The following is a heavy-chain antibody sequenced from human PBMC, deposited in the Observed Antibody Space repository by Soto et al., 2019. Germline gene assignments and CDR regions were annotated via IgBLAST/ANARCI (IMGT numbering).Heavy chain of an antibody. V-gene: IGHV3-30-3*01. J-gene: IGHJ4*02. CDR3: ARDDEGGSYCDLGY. D-gene: IGHD3-10*01. CDR2: ILHDGNNK. Sequence: PGGFLRLSCAASGFTFSNYIMHWVRQAPGKGLEWVAIILHDGNNKYYADSVKGRFTISRDNSKNTLYLQMNSLRTEDTAIYYCARDDEGGSYCDLGYWGQGTLVTVSS. CDR1: GFTFSNYI.